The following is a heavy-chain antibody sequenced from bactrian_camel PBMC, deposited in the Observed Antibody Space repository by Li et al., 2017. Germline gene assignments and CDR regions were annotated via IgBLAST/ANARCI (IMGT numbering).Heavy chain of an antibody. J-gene: IGHJ4*01. Sequence: HVQLVESGGGSVQAGGSLRLSCAASAYAYRSDYMAWFRQAPGKEREGVAAIYFAGTAPMYADSVKGRFSISRDIASRTLYLQMNSLKPEDTAIYYCAASTTVGCTFVAAQYRYWGQGTQVTVS. CDR3: AASTTVGCTFVAAQYRY. CDR2: IYFAGTAP. V-gene: IGHV3S26*01. CDR1: AYAYRSDY. D-gene: IGHD3*01.